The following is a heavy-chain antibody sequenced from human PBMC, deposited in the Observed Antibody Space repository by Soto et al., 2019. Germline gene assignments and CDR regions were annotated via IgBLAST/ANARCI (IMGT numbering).Heavy chain of an antibody. CDR3: ARDCSGATRSFNY. D-gene: IGHD2-15*01. V-gene: IGHV1-18*01. CDR1: GYTFTSYG. Sequence: VASVKVSCKTSGYTFTSYGTSWVRQVPGQGLEWMGWISAYSGNINYAQKFQDRVTMTTDTSTSTAYMELRSLRSDDTAVYYCARDCSGATRSFNYWGQGTLVTVSS. J-gene: IGHJ4*02. CDR2: ISAYSGNI.